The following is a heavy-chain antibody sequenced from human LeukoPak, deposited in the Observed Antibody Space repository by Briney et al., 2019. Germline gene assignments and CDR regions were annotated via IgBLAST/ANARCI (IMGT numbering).Heavy chain of an antibody. CDR1: GYTFTDYY. J-gene: IGHJ4*02. CDR2: VDPEDGET. CDR3: ARERNDFWSGYCDY. D-gene: IGHD3-3*01. V-gene: IGHV1-69-2*01. Sequence: ASVKVSCKVSGYTFTDYYMHWVQQAPGKGLEWMGLVDPEDGETIYAEKFQGRVTITADTSTDTAYMELSSLRSEDTAVYYCARERNDFWSGYCDYWGQGTLVTVSS.